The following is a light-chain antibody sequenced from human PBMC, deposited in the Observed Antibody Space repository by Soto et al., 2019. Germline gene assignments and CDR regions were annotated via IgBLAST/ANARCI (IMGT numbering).Light chain of an antibody. CDR2: GAS. CDR3: QQYHNAGST. V-gene: IGKV3-15*01. J-gene: IGKJ1*01. Sequence: EIVMTQSPATLSVFTGGRASLSCRASQSVSNNLAWYQKKPGQAPRLLIYGASTRAAGISVRFSGSGSGTEFTLIISSLQSDDSAVYYCQQYHNAGSTFGRGTKVDIK. CDR1: QSVSNN.